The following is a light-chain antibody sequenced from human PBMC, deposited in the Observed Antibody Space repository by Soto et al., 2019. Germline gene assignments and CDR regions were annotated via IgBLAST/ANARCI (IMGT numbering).Light chain of an antibody. CDR2: AAS. J-gene: IGKJ5*01. CDR3: QQLKNYPIT. Sequence: DIQMTQSPSTLSGSVGDRVTFTCRASEDISSYLAWYQQKPGTAPKLLIYAASALHSGVPSRFSGSGSGTDFTLTISSLQPEDFAIYFCQQLKNYPITFGQGTRLEIK. V-gene: IGKV1-9*01. CDR1: EDISSY.